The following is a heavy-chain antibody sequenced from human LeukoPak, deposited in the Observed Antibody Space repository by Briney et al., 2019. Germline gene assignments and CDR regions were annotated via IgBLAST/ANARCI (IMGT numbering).Heavy chain of an antibody. CDR3: AKNGDNSFDY. V-gene: IGHV3-33*06. CDR2: IWYDGSNK. D-gene: IGHD4-17*01. Sequence: QPGRSLRLPCAASGFTFSRYGMHWVRQAPGKGLECVAVIWYDGSNKYYADSVKGRFTISRDNSKNTLYLQMNSLRAEDTAVYYCAKNGDNSFDYWGQGTLVTVSS. J-gene: IGHJ4*02. CDR1: GFTFSRYG.